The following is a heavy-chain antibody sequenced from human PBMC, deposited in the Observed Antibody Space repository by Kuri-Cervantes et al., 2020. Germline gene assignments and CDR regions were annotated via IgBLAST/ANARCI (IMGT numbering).Heavy chain of an antibody. CDR2: ISSSGSTI. J-gene: IGHJ4*02. CDR3: ARVREFGDFEY. Sequence: GESLKISCAASGFTFSDYYMSWIRQAPGKGLKWVSYISSSGSTIYYADSVKGRFTISRDNAKNSLYLQMNSLRAEDTAVYYCARVREFGDFEYWDQGTLVTVSS. CDR1: GFTFSDYY. D-gene: IGHD3-10*01. V-gene: IGHV3-11*01.